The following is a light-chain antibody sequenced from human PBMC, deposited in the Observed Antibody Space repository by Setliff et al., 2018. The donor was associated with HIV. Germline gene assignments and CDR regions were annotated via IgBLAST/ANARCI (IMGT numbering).Light chain of an antibody. CDR3: AAWDGSLNAYL. V-gene: IGLV1-44*01. CDR2: GVD. Sequence: QSVLTQPPSASGTPGRSITISCSGSISNIGSNTVNWYQQLPGTAPKLLMYGVDQRPSGVPDRFSASKSGTSASLAISGLQSEDEADYYCAAWDGSLNAYLFGTGTSHRP. CDR1: ISNIGSNT. J-gene: IGLJ1*01.